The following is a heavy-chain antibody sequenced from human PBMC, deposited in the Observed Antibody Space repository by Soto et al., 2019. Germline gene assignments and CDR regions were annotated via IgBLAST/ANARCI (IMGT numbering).Heavy chain of an antibody. CDR2: IWYDGSNK. V-gene: IGHV3-33*01. CDR1: GFTFSSYG. D-gene: IGHD1-26*01. Sequence: QVQLVESGGGVVQPGRSLRLSCAASGFTFSSYGMHWVRQAPGKGLEWVAVIWYDGSNKYYADSVKGRFTIARDNSKNTLYLQMNSLRAEDTAVYYCARVEGGYSGSYYDYWCQGTLVTVSS. J-gene: IGHJ4*02. CDR3: ARVEGGYSGSYYDY.